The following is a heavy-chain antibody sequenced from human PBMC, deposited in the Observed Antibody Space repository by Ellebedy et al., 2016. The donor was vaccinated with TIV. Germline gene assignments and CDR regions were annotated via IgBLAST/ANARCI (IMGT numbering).Heavy chain of an antibody. D-gene: IGHD4-23*01. V-gene: IGHV1-18*01. CDR1: GGTFSSYA. CDR3: ARGFRYGSGRWPLDY. J-gene: IGHJ4*02. Sequence: AASVKVSCKASGGTFSSYAISWVRQAPGQGFEWMGWVSPYDGNTNYAQKFQGRVTMTIDTFTGTGYMELRNLRSDDTAVYYCARGFRYGSGRWPLDYWGQGTQVTVSS. CDR2: VSPYDGNT.